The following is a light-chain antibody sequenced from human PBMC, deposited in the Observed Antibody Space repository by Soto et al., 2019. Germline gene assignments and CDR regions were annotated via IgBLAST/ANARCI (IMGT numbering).Light chain of an antibody. V-gene: IGKV3-11*01. CDR2: YAS. J-gene: IGKJ4*01. CDR3: QQRSKWPPVT. CDR1: PSVSNS. Sequence: ESVLTQSPATLSLSPGERATLSCRASPSVSNSLAWYQHKPGQAPRLLIYYASNPSTGVPNSFSCSGSGTDFTLTSSSLGPEDCAVYYCQQRSKWPPVTFGGGTRLEIK.